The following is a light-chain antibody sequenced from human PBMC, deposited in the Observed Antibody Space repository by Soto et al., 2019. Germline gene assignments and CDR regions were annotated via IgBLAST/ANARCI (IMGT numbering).Light chain of an antibody. CDR2: GVF. CDR3: QHYDGSPRT. Sequence: ETVLTQSPGTVSLSPGERATLSCRTSQSVKSNYLAWYQQKPGQAPRLLIFGVFNRATGIPDRFSGSGSGTDFTLTISGLEPEDSAVYYCQHYDGSPRTFGPGTKLEIK. J-gene: IGKJ2*01. CDR1: QSVKSNY. V-gene: IGKV3-20*01.